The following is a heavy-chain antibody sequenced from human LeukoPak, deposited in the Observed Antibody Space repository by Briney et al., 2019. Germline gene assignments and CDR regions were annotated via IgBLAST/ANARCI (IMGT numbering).Heavy chain of an antibody. CDR3: AKRVPYGSSAVYFDS. CDR1: GFTFGTYG. V-gene: IGHV3-23*01. CDR2: INDDAKNT. D-gene: IGHD6-6*01. J-gene: IGHJ4*02. Sequence: GGSLRLSCAASGFTFGTYGMNWVRQAPGKGLQWVSAINDDAKNTFYADSVKGRFTISRDNSKNTLYLQMSSLTVEDTAIYYCAKRVPYGSSAVYFDSWGQGTLVTVSS.